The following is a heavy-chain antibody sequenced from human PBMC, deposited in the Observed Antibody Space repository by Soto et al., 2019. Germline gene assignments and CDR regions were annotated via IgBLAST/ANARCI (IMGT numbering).Heavy chain of an antibody. CDR1: GYTFTSYG. CDR3: ARVLFGITMVRGAITPFDY. Sequence: ASVKVSCKASGYTFTSYGISWVRQAPGQGLEWMGWISAYNGNTNYAQKLQGRVTMTTDTSTSTAYMELRSLRSDDTAVYYCARVLFGITMVRGAITPFDYWGQGTLVTVSS. J-gene: IGHJ4*02. V-gene: IGHV1-18*01. D-gene: IGHD3-10*01. CDR2: ISAYNGNT.